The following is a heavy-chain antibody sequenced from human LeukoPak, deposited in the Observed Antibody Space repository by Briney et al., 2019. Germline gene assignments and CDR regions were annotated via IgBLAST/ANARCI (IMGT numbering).Heavy chain of an antibody. V-gene: IGHV4-34*01. CDR1: GGSFSGYY. CDR2: INHSGST. Sequence: SETLSLTCAVYGGSFSGYYWSWIRQPPGKGLEWIGEINHSGSTNYNPSLKSRVTISVGTSKNQFSLKLSSVTAADTAVYYCARDDNYSSLDYWGQGTLVTVSS. D-gene: IGHD3-10*01. CDR3: ARDDNYSSLDY. J-gene: IGHJ4*02.